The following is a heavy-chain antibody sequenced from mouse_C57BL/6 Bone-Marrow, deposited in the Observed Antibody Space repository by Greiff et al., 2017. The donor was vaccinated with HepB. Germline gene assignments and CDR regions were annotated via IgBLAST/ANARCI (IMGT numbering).Heavy chain of an antibody. CDR1: GFNIKDDY. D-gene: IGHD1-1*01. CDR2: IDPENGDT. Sequence: VQLKESGAELVRPGASVKLSCTASGFNIKDDYMHWVKQRPEQGLEWIGWIDPENGDTEYASKFQGKATITADTSSNTAYLQLSSLTSEDTAVYYCTTEDYGTFDYWGQGTTLTVSS. CDR3: TTEDYGTFDY. J-gene: IGHJ2*01. V-gene: IGHV14-4*01.